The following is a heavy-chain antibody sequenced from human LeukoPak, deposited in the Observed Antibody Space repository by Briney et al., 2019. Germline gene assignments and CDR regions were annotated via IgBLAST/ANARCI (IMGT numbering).Heavy chain of an antibody. CDR3: ALARSEYHYGMDV. Sequence: LSQTLSLTCAISGDSVSSISVAWNWIRQSPSRGLGWLGRTYYRSKWYYEYAVSVKGRININPDPSKNQFSLQLNSVTPEDTAVYYCALARSEYHYGMDVWGQGTTVTVSS. CDR2: TYYRSKWYY. CDR1: GDSVSSISVA. J-gene: IGHJ6*02. V-gene: IGHV6-1*01.